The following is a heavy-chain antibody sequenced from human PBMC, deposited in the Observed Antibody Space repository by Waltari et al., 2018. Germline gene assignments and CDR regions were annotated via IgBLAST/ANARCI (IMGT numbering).Heavy chain of an antibody. Sequence: QPPLQESGPGLVKPSETLSLTCTVSGGSISSSSYYWGWIRQPPGKGLEWIGSIDYSGCTYYNPSLKGPVTISVDTSKKQFSLRLSSVTAADTAVYYCARQGRLPDAFDIWGQGTMVTVSS. J-gene: IGHJ3*02. V-gene: IGHV4-39*01. CDR1: GGSISSSSYY. CDR3: ARQGRLPDAFDI. CDR2: IDYSGCT.